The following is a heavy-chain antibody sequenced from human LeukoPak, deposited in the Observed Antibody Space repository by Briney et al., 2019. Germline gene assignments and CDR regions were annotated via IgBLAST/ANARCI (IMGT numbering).Heavy chain of an antibody. Sequence: SETLSLTCCVSGDSLNSNYSSWMRQPPGKGLEWIGYIYYGGSTNYNPSLKSRVSMSVDTSKNQFSLNLSSVTAADTAVYHCARLLAGCPGGRCRAHFDYWGQGTLVTVSS. J-gene: IGHJ4*02. D-gene: IGHD2-15*01. CDR2: IYYGGST. CDR3: ARLLAGCPGGRCRAHFDY. CDR1: GDSLNSNY. V-gene: IGHV4-59*01.